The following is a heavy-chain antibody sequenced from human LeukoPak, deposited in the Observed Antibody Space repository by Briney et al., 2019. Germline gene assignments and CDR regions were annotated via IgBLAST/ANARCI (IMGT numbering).Heavy chain of an antibody. CDR3: ARLYCSSTSCYGDNWFDP. Sequence: SETLSLTCAVYGGSFSGYYWSWIRQPPGKGLEWIGEINHSGSTNYNPSLKSRVTISVDTSKNQFSLKPSSVTAADTAVYYCARLYCSSTSCYGDNWFDPWGQGTLVTVSS. D-gene: IGHD2-2*01. CDR2: INHSGST. CDR1: GGSFSGYY. V-gene: IGHV4-34*01. J-gene: IGHJ5*02.